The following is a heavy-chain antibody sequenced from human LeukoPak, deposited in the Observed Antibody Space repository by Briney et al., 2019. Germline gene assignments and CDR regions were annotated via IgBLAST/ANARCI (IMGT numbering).Heavy chain of an antibody. D-gene: IGHD4-17*01. Sequence: SETLSLTCAVSGGSISSRNWWSWVRPPPGKGLEWIGEIYHSGSTNYNPSLKTRVTISVDKSKNQFSLKLSSVTAADTAVYYCARASHDYGDYGHFDYWGQGTLVTVSS. V-gene: IGHV4-4*02. J-gene: IGHJ4*02. CDR3: ARASHDYGDYGHFDY. CDR1: GGSISSRNW. CDR2: IYHSGST.